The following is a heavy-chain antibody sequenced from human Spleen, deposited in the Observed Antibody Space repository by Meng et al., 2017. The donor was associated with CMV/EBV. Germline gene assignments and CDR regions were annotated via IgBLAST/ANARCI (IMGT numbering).Heavy chain of an antibody. J-gene: IGHJ4*02. CDR1: GYTFTSYY. CDR3: AKDYNFLIDY. CDR2: ISAYNGNT. V-gene: IGHV1-18*04. Sequence: ASVKVSCKASGYTFTSYYMHWVRQAPGQGLEWMGWISAYNGNTNYAQKFRGRVTVTTDTSTSTAYMELRSLKSDDTAVYYCAKDYNFLIDYWGQGTLVTVSS. D-gene: IGHD3-10*01.